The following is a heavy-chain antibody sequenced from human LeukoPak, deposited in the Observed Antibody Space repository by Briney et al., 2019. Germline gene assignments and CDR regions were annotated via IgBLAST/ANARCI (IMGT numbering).Heavy chain of an antibody. J-gene: IGHJ4*02. Sequence: GGSLRLSRASSRFTVSNYWMSWVRQAPGKGLEWVAHIKEDGSEKYYVDSATGRFTISRANARTSLYLQMNSLRAEDTAVYSCASGRQLGYWGQGTLVTVSS. D-gene: IGHD6-13*01. CDR3: ASGRQLGY. CDR1: RFTVSNYW. CDR2: IKEDGSEK. V-gene: IGHV3-7*01.